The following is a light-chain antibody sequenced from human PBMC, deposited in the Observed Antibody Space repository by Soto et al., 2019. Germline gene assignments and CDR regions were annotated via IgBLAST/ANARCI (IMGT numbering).Light chain of an antibody. V-gene: IGLV2-14*01. J-gene: IGLJ1*01. CDR1: VSDVGGYNY. CDR3: GSYTCSSTLYV. Sequence: QSALTQPASVSGSPGQSITISGTGTVSDVGGYNYVSWYQQHPGKAPKLMIYEVTNRPSGISNRFSGSKSGNTASLTISGLQDDDEADYYCGSYTCSSTLYVFGTGTKLTVL. CDR2: EVT.